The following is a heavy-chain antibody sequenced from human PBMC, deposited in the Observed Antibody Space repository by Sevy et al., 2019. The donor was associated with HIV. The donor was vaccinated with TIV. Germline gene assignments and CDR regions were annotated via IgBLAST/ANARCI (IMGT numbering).Heavy chain of an antibody. CDR3: AREVLPAAPTNYYYYYGMDV. CDR1: GFTFSSYW. CDR2: IKQDGSEK. D-gene: IGHD2-2*01. V-gene: IGHV3-7*01. Sequence: GGSLRLSCAASGFTFSSYWMSWVRQAPGKGLEWVANIKQDGSEKYYVDSVKGRFTISRDNAKNSLYLQMNSLRAEDTAVYYYAREVLPAAPTNYYYYYGMDVWGQGTTVTVSS. J-gene: IGHJ6*02.